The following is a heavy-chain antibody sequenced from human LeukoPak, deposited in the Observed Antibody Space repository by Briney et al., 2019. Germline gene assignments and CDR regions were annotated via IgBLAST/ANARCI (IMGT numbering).Heavy chain of an antibody. CDR2: MSYDGSNK. CDR3: ARGDHYYDSSAFLDY. J-gene: IGHJ4*02. Sequence: GRSLRLSCADSGFTFILYAMYWVRQGPGKGVGWVALMSYDGSNKYYTDSVKGRFSISRDNSKNTLYVQINNLRPEDTAVYYCARGDHYYDSSAFLDYWGQGTLVTVSS. D-gene: IGHD3-22*01. CDR1: GFTFILYA. V-gene: IGHV3-30*04.